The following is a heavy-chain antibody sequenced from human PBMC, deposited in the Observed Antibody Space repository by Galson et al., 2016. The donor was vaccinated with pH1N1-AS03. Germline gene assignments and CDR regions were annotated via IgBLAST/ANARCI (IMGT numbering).Heavy chain of an antibody. CDR2: IDEGGSHP. Sequence: SLRLSCAASGFTFSKTGMNWVRQAPGKGPEWVSSIDEGGSHPYSADSLQGRFTISRDNTKNSLFLHMNSLRAEDTAVYFCARRVDSGGRQVLFDPWGHGTLVTVSS. D-gene: IGHD3-22*01. CDR3: ARRVDSGGRQVLFDP. V-gene: IGHV3-21*01. J-gene: IGHJ5*02. CDR1: GFTFSKTG.